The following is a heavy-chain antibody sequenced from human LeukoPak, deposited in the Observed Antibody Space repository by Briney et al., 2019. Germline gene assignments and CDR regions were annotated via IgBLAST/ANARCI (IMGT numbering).Heavy chain of an antibody. CDR3: VRDNPPDY. V-gene: IGHV3-7*03. J-gene: IGHJ4*02. Sequence: GGSLRLSCVASGFTFSSSWMSWVRQAPGKGLEWVANIKQDGSEKSYVESVRGRFTISRDNAKNSLYLQLNSLRAEDTALYYCVRDNPPDYWGQGTLVTVSS. CDR2: IKQDGSEK. CDR1: GFTFSSSW.